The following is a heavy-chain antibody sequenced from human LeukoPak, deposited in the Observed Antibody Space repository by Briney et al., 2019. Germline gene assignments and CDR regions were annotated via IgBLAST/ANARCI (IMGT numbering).Heavy chain of an antibody. CDR1: GYTFTSYH. CDR2: INPSGGTT. Sequence: ASVKVSCKASGYTFTSYHMHWVRQAPGQGLEWMGIINPSGGTTNYAQKFRGRVIMTRDMSTSTVYMELSSLRSEDTAVYYCARGVGATISYYHYYIDVWGKGTTVTVSS. D-gene: IGHD1-26*01. J-gene: IGHJ6*03. CDR3: ARGVGATISYYHYYIDV. V-gene: IGHV1-46*01.